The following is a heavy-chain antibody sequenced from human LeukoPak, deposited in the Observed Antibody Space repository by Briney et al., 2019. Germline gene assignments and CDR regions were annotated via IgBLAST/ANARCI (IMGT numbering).Heavy chain of an antibody. V-gene: IGHV1-2*02. D-gene: IGHD5-18*01. CDR2: INPNSGGT. J-gene: IGHJ4*02. Sequence: INPNSGGTNYAQKFQGRVTMTRDTSISTAYMELSRLRSDDTAVYYCARGYRGYSYGYGDYWGQGTLVTVSS. CDR3: ARGYRGYSYGYGDY.